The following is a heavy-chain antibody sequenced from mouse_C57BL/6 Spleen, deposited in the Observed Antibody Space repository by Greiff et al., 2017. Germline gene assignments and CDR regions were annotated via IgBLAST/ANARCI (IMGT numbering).Heavy chain of an antibody. Sequence: QVQLQQSGAELARPAPSVRMSCNASGYTFTSYTMHWVKQRPGQGLEWMGFINPSSGYTKYNQTFSDKATLTADKSSSTAYMQLSRLTSEDSSVYDCARGYYFDNWGQGTTLTASS. CDR2: INPSSGYT. CDR3: ARGYYFDN. J-gene: IGHJ2*01. CDR1: GYTFTSYT. V-gene: IGHV1-4*01.